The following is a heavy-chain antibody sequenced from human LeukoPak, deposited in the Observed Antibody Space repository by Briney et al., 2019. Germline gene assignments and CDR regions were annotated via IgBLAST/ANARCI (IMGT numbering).Heavy chain of an antibody. CDR2: ISSSSSYI. CDR3: ARGFWSGYFLFDY. CDR1: GFTFSSYS. V-gene: IGHV3-21*01. Sequence: GGSLRLSCAASGFTFSSYSMNWVRQAPGKGLEWVSSISSSSSYIYYADSVKGRFTISRDNAKNSLYLQMNSLRAEDTAVYYCARGFWSGYFLFDYWGQGTLVTVSS. J-gene: IGHJ4*02. D-gene: IGHD3-3*01.